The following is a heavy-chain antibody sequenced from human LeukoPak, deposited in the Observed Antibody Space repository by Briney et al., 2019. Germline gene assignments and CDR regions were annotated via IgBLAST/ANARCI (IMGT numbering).Heavy chain of an antibody. CDR1: GDSVSSNSAA. D-gene: IGHD5-18*01. Sequence: SQTLSLTCAISGDSVSSNSAAWNWIRQSPSRGPEWLGRTYYRSKWYNDYAVSVKSRITINPDTSKNQFSLQLNSVTPEDTAVYYCARISGGYSYGDDAFDIWGQGTMVTVSS. V-gene: IGHV6-1*01. CDR2: TYYRSKWYN. J-gene: IGHJ3*02. CDR3: ARISGGYSYGDDAFDI.